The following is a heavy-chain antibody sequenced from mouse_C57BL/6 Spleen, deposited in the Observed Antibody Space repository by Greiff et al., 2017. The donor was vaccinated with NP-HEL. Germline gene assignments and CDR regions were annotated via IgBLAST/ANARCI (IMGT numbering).Heavy chain of an antibody. Sequence: EVKLQESGPVLVKPGASVKMSCKASGYTFTDYYMNWVKQSHGKSLEWIGVINPYNGGTSYNQKFKGKATLTVDKSSSTAYMELNSLTSEDSAVYYCARGGPDGYFDVWGTGTTVTVSS. CDR3: ARGGPDGYFDV. CDR2: INPYNGGT. D-gene: IGHD3-3*01. J-gene: IGHJ1*03. CDR1: GYTFTDYY. V-gene: IGHV1-19*01.